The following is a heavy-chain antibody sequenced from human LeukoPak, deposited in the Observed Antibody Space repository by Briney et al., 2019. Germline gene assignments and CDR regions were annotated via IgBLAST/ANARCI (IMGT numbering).Heavy chain of an antibody. D-gene: IGHD3-22*01. CDR1: GFTVSDNY. CDR3: ARDVDSDY. Sequence: GGSLRLSCAASGFTVSDNYMTWVRQAPGKGLEWVSYITNGGSTIHHADSVKGRFTISRDNAKKTLYLQMNSLRAEDTAVYYCARDVDSDYWGQGTLVTVSS. J-gene: IGHJ4*02. V-gene: IGHV3-11*04. CDR2: ITNGGSTI.